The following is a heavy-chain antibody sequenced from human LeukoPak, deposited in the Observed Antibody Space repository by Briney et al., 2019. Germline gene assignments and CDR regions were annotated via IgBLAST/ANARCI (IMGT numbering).Heavy chain of an antibody. CDR2: INHSGST. Sequence: PSETLSLTCAVYVGSFSGYYWSWIRQPPGKGLEWSGEINHSGSTNYNPSLKSRVTISVDTSKNQFSLKRSSVTAADTAVYYCARQKAYYDILTGYYAPYYYYYMDVWGKGTTVTISS. D-gene: IGHD3-9*01. CDR3: ARQKAYYDILTGYYAPYYYYYMDV. CDR1: VGSFSGYY. J-gene: IGHJ6*03. V-gene: IGHV4-34*01.